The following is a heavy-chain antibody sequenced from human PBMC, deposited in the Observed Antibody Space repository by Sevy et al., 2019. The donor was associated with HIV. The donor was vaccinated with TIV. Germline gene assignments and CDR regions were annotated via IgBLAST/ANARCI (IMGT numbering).Heavy chain of an antibody. J-gene: IGHJ4*02. CDR1: GFTFSSYG. CDR2: ISYDGSNK. V-gene: IGHV3-30*18. D-gene: IGHD6-6*01. CDR3: AKPARLGGNYFDY. Sequence: GGSLRLSCAASGFTFSSYGMHWVRQAPGKGLEWVAVISYDGSNKYYADSVKGRFTISRDNSKNTLYLQTNSLRAEDTAVYYCAKPARLGGNYFDYWGQGTLVTVSS.